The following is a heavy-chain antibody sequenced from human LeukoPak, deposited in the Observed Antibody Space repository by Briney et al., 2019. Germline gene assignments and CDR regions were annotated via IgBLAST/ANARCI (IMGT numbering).Heavy chain of an antibody. J-gene: IGHJ4*02. Sequence: PSETLSLTCTVSGGSISSYYWSWIRQPAGKGLEWIGRIYTSGSTNYNPSLKSRVTISIDTSKNLFSLKLRSVTTADTAIYYCARIPDVSGWPFDYWGQGTLVTVSS. D-gene: IGHD6-19*01. V-gene: IGHV4-4*07. CDR1: GGSISSYY. CDR2: IYTSGST. CDR3: ARIPDVSGWPFDY.